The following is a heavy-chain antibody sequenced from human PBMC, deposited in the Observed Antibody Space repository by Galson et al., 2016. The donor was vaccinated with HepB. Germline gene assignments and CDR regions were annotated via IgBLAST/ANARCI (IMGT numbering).Heavy chain of an antibody. V-gene: IGHV4-61*08. Sequence: SETLSLTCTVSGGSVSRSAFYWSWVRQSPGKGLEWIGSISDSGSTNYNPSLKSRVTISVDKSKNQFSLKLTSVTATDTAVYYCARDKIAVSGGFYYYYGMDVWGQGTTVTVSS. D-gene: IGHD6-19*01. CDR1: GGSVSRSAFY. CDR2: ISDSGST. J-gene: IGHJ6*02. CDR3: ARDKIAVSGGFYYYYGMDV.